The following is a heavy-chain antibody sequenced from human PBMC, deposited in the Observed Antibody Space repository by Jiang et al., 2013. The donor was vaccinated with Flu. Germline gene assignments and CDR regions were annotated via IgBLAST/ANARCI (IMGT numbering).Heavy chain of an antibody. D-gene: IGHD5-12*01. Sequence: LKPSETLSLTCAVYGGSFSGYYWSWIRQPPGKGLEWIGEINHSGSTNYNPSLKSRVTISVDTSKNQFSLKLSSVTAADTAVYYCARGNSGYDFFAFDIWGQGTMVTVSS. CDR2: INHSGST. CDR1: GGSFSGYY. V-gene: IGHV4-34*01. CDR3: ARGNSGYDFFAFDI. J-gene: IGHJ3*02.